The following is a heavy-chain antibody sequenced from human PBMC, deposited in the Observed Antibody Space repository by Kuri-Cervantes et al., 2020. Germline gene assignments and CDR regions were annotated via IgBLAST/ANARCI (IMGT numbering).Heavy chain of an antibody. CDR2: ISYDGSNK. J-gene: IGHJ4*02. CDR1: GFTFSSYG. D-gene: IGHD3-10*01. CDR3: AKVGDTDLNDY. Sequence: GESLKISCAASGFTFSSYGMHWVRQAPGKGLEWVAVISYDGSNKYYADSVKGRFTISRDNSKNTLYLQMNSLRAEDTAVYYCAKVGDTDLNDYWGQGTLVTVSS. V-gene: IGHV3-30*18.